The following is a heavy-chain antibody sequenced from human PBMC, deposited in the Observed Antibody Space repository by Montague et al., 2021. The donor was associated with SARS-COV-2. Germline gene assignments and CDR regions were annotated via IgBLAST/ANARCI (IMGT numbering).Heavy chain of an antibody. CDR1: GGSFSGYY. Sequence: SETLSLTCAVYGGSFSGYYWSWIRQPPGKGLEWIGEINHSGSTNYNPPLKSQVTISVDTSKKQFSLTLSSVTAADTAVSYCARGAWHIVVVTAIRDGYYGMDVGGQGTTVTVSS. J-gene: IGHJ6*02. D-gene: IGHD2-21*02. CDR2: INHSGST. CDR3: ARGAWHIVVVTAIRDGYYGMDV. V-gene: IGHV4-34*01.